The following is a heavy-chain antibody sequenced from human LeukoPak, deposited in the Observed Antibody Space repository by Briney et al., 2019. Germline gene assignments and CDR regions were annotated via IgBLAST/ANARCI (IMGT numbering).Heavy chain of an antibody. CDR2: VDHTGST. Sequence: SETLSLTCTVSDDSITMYYWTWIRQPPGKGLEWIGYVDHTGSTRFNPSLHGRVSISRATSKNFFSLRLRSVTAADTAVYFCARGRVSSSTWYSTYYYFFYMDFWGKGTTVTVSS. V-gene: IGHV4-59*01. CDR3: ARGRVSSSTWYSTYYYFFYMDF. J-gene: IGHJ6*03. CDR1: DDSITMYY. D-gene: IGHD4-11*01.